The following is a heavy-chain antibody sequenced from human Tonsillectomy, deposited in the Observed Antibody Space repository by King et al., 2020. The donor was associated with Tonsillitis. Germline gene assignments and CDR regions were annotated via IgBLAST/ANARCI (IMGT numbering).Heavy chain of an antibody. CDR1: GGSISSGGYS. CDR3: ARADSSGYFYY. CDR2: SYYNGNT. V-gene: IGHV4-30-4*07. Sequence: VQLQESGPGLVKPSQTLSLTCAVSGGSISSGGYSWSWIRQPPGKGLEWIGYSYYNGNTYYNPSLKSRLTISVDTSKNQFSLRLTSVTAADTAVYYCARADSSGYFYYWGQGTLLTVSS. D-gene: IGHD3-22*01. J-gene: IGHJ4*02.